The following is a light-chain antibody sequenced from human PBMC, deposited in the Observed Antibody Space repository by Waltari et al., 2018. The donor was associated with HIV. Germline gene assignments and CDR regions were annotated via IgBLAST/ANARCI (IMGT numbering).Light chain of an antibody. J-gene: IGLJ7*01. Sequence: QSVLTQPPSVSAAPGQKVTLSCSGSRSNIGNNYVSWYQQLPGTAPKLLIYDNNKRPSGIPDRCSGSKSGTSATLGITGLQTGDEADYYCGTWDSSLSAVFGGGTQLTVL. CDR2: DNN. CDR1: RSNIGNNY. CDR3: GTWDSSLSAV. V-gene: IGLV1-51*01.